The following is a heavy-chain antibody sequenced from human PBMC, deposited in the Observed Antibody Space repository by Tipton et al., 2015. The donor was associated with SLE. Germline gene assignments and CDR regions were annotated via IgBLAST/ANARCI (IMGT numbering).Heavy chain of an antibody. CDR3: ARDLIAAAGSF. J-gene: IGHJ4*02. V-gene: IGHV3-48*03. CDR1: GFAFSSYE. Sequence: SLRLSCAASGFAFSSYEMNWVRQAPGKGLEWVSYISSSGSTIYYADSVKGRFTISRDNAKNSLYLQMNSLRAEDTAVYYCARDLIAAAGSFWGQGTLVTVSS. CDR2: ISSSGSTI. D-gene: IGHD6-13*01.